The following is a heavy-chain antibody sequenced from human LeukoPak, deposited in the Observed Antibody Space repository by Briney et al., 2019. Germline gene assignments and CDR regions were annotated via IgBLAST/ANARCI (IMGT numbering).Heavy chain of an antibody. V-gene: IGHV3-21*01. CDR1: GFTFSSYS. J-gene: IGHJ4*02. CDR3: ATPSNYYGSGSYYNGGDY. Sequence: PGGSLRLSCAASGFTFSSYSMNWVRQAPGKGLEWVSSISSSSSYIYYADSVKGRFTISRDNAKNSLYLQMNSLRAEDTAVYYCATPSNYYGSGSYYNGGDYWGQGTLVTVSS. D-gene: IGHD3-10*01. CDR2: ISSSSSYI.